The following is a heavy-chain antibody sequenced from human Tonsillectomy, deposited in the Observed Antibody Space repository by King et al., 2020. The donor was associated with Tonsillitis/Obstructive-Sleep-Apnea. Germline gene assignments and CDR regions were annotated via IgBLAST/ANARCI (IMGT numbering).Heavy chain of an antibody. D-gene: IGHD2-2*01. V-gene: IGHV3-30*04. Sequence: VQLVESGGGVVQPGRSLRLSCAASGFTFSSYAMHWVRQAPGKGLEWVAVISYDGSNKYYADSVKGRFTISRDNSKNTLYLQMNSLRAEDTAVYYCARGGYCSSTSCPERYYYYYMDVWGKGTTVTVSS. CDR1: GFTFSSYA. CDR3: ARGGYCSSTSCPERYYYYYMDV. J-gene: IGHJ6*03. CDR2: ISYDGSNK.